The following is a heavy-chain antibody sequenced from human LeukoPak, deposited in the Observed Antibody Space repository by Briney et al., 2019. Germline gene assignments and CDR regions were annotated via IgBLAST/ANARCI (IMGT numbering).Heavy chain of an antibody. Sequence: GGSLRLSCAASGFAFGSDAMNWVRQVPGKGLEWVADITGTGAVTHYADSVKGRFTISRDNSKNTLYLQMNSLRAEDTAVYYCGTHYYDSSGYLDYWGQGTLVTVSS. CDR1: GFAFGSDA. J-gene: IGHJ4*02. CDR3: GTHYYDSSGYLDY. CDR2: ITGTGAVT. V-gene: IGHV3-23*01. D-gene: IGHD3-22*01.